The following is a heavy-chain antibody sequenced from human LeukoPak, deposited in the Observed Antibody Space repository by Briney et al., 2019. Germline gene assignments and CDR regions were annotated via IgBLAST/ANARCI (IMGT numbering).Heavy chain of an antibody. CDR1: GFSVSSNY. J-gene: IGHJ4*02. CDR2: IYSGGST. Sequence: GGSLRLSCTASGFSVSSNYMSWVRQAPGKGLEWVSVIYSGGSTDYADSVKGRFTISRDNSKNTVYLQMDSLRAEDTAIYYCARGTVTIGYFDYWGQGTLVTVSS. CDR3: ARGTVTIGYFDY. V-gene: IGHV3-53*01. D-gene: IGHD4-11*01.